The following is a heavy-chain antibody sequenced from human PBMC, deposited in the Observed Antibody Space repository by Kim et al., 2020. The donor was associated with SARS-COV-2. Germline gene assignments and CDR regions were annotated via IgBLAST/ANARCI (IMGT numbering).Heavy chain of an antibody. J-gene: IGHJ6*03. Sequence: NYEQKFQGRVTITADESTSTAYMELSSLRSEDTAVYYCATARSTDYYMDVWGKGTTVTVSS. D-gene: IGHD2-15*01. V-gene: IGHV1-69*01. CDR3: ATARSTDYYMDV.